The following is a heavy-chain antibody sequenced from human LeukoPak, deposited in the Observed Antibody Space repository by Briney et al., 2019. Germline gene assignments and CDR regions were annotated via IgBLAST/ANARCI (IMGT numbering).Heavy chain of an antibody. CDR3: ASVTFSDNSGHLSPQDTFDI. V-gene: IGHV1-8*03. CDR2: MNPIRGQT. J-gene: IGHJ3*02. Sequence: ASGNVPFKASGNTFTRFNIDWVGQASGQGLEWSGWMNPIRGQTGYSQKFQGRVTIARNTAISTAYMGLGSLRPQDTAVYYCASVTFSDNSGHLSPQDTFDIWGKGQSSPSLQ. D-gene: IGHD3-22*01. CDR1: GNTFTRFN.